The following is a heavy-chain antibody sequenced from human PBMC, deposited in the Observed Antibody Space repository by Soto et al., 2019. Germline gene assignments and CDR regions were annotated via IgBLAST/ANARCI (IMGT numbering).Heavy chain of an antibody. V-gene: IGHV4-59*08. CDR2: IYYSGST. J-gene: IGHJ6*03. Sequence: SETLSLTCTVSGGSISSYYLSWIRQPPGKGLEWIGYIYYSGSTNYNPSLKSRVTISVDTSKNQFSLKLSSVTAADTAVYYCARHGVYYYYYMDVWGKGTTVTVSS. CDR3: ARHGVYYYYYMDV. CDR1: GGSISSYY. D-gene: IGHD3-10*01.